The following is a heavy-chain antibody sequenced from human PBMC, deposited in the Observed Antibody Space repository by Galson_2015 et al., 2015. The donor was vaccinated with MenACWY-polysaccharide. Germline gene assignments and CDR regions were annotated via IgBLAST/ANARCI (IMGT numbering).Heavy chain of an antibody. Sequence: YYADSVKGRFTISRDNSKSTLYLQMNSLRVEDTAVYYCAEDITGSTGGYFYYGNGRLGPRDHGHRLL. CDR3: AEDITGSTGGYFYYGNGR. J-gene: IGHJ6*02. D-gene: IGHD1-7*01. V-gene: IGHV3-23*01.